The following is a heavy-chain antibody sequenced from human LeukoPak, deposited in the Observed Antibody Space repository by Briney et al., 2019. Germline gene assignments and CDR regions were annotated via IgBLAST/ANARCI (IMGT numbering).Heavy chain of an antibody. CDR3: ARSGTVAGFQDAFDI. CDR2: IIPIFGTA. D-gene: IGHD6-19*01. J-gene: IGHJ3*02. CDR1: GGTFSSYA. Sequence: ASVNVSCKASGGTFSSYAISWVRQAPGQGLEWMGGIIPIFGTANYAQKFQGRVTITADESTSTAYMELSSLRSEDTAVYYCARSGTVAGFQDAFDIWGQGTMVTVSS. V-gene: IGHV1-69*01.